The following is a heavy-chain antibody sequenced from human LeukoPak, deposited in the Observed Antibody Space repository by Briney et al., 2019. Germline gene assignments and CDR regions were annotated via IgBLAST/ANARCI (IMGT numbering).Heavy chain of an antibody. D-gene: IGHD3-22*01. V-gene: IGHV4-4*07. CDR3: ARDRYDSVYNWFDP. Sequence: SETLSLTCTVSGGSFSNYYWIWMRQPAGKGLEWIGRIYTSGSTNYNPNYNPSLKSRVTMSVDTSKNQFSLKLTSVTAADTAVYYCARDRYDSVYNWFDPWGQGTLVTVSS. CDR2: IYTSGST. CDR1: GGSFSNYY. J-gene: IGHJ5*02.